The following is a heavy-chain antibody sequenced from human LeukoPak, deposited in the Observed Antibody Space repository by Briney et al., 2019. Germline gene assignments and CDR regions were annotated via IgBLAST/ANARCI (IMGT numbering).Heavy chain of an antibody. CDR3: ARSARRPRGSSASLYYYYGMDA. CDR1: GGSFSGYY. V-gene: IGHV4-59*08. J-gene: IGHJ6*02. D-gene: IGHD6-6*01. CDR2: IYYSGST. Sequence: PSETLSLTCAVYGGSFSGYYWSWIRQPPGKGLEWIGYIYYSGSTNYNPSLKSRVTISVDTSKNQFSLKLSSVTAADTAVYYCARSARRPRGSSASLYYYYGMDAWGQGTTVTVSS.